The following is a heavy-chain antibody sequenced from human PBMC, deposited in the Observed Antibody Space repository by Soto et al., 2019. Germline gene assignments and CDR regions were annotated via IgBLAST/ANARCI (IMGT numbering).Heavy chain of an antibody. Sequence: QLQLQESGPGLVKPSETLSLTCTVSGCSISSSSYYWGWIRQPPGKGLEWIGSIYYSGSTYYNPSLKSRVTISVDTSKNQFSLKLSSVTAADTAVYYCARITDCSSTSCYAGSLDYWGQGTLVTVSS. CDR2: IYYSGST. D-gene: IGHD2-2*01. CDR1: GCSISSSSYY. J-gene: IGHJ4*02. V-gene: IGHV4-39*01. CDR3: ARITDCSSTSCYAGSLDY.